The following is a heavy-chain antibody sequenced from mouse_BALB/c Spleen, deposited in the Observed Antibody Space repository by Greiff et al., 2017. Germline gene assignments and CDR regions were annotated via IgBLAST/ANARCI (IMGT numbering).Heavy chain of an antibody. D-gene: IGHD1-1*01. J-gene: IGHJ4*01. V-gene: IGHV2-9*02. CDR1: GFSLTSYG. Sequence: VKLVESGPGLVAPSQSLSITCTVSGFSLTSYGVHWVRQPPGKGLEWLGVIWAGGSTNYNSALMSRLSISKDNSKSQVFLKMNSLQTDDTAMYYCARDGGDYGSSYYAMDYWGQGTSVTVSS. CDR2: IWAGGST. CDR3: ARDGGDYGSSYYAMDY.